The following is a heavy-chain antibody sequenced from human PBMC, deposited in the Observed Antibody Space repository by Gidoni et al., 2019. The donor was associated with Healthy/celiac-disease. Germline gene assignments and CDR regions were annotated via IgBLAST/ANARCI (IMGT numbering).Heavy chain of an antibody. D-gene: IGHD6-13*01. CDR1: GYTFTSYD. CDR3: ARRDPLISWPDYYYYYGMDV. Sequence: QVQLVQSGAEVKKPGASVKVSCKASGYTFTSYDINWVRQATGQGLEWMGWMNPNSGNTGYAQKFQGRVTMTRNTSISTAYMELSSLRSEDTAVYYCARRDPLISWPDYYYYYGMDVWGQGTTVTVSS. CDR2: MNPNSGNT. V-gene: IGHV1-8*01. J-gene: IGHJ6*02.